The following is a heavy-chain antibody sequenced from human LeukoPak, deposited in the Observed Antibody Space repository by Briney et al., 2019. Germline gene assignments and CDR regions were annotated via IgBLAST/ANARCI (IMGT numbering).Heavy chain of an antibody. V-gene: IGHV1-69*13. Sequence: ASVKVSCKASGGTFSSYAISWVRQAPGQGLEWMGGIITIFGTANYAQKFQGRVTITADESTSTAYMELSSLRSEDTAVYYCARVSTIYGATYFFNCWGQGTLVTVSS. CDR3: ARVSTIYGATYFFNC. CDR2: IITIFGTA. D-gene: IGHD4/OR15-4a*01. J-gene: IGHJ4*02. CDR1: GGTFSSYA.